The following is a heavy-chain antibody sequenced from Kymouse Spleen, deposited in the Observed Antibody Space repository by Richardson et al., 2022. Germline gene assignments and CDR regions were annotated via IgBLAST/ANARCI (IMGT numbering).Heavy chain of an antibody. CDR2: INHSGST. CDR1: GGSFSGYY. D-gene: IGHD1-7*01. V-gene: IGHV4-34*01. Sequence: QVQLQQWGAGLLKPSETLSLTCAVYGGSFSGYYWSWIRQPPGKGLEWIGEINHSGSTNYNPSLKSRVTISVDTSKNQFSLKLSSVTAADTAVYYCARYNWNSHFDYWGQGTLVTVSS. J-gene: IGHJ4*02. CDR3: ARYNWNSHFDY.